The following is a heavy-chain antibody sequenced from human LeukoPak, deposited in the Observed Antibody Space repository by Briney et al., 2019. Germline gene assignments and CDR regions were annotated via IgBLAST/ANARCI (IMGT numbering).Heavy chain of an antibody. CDR2: ISSSSNYI. Sequence: GGSLRLSCTASGIAFSHHNMNWVRQAPGKGLEWVASISSSSNYIYYSDSVKGRFTISRDNAKNSLFLQMNGLRAEDTAVYYCARKQNRVRGVSDFDYWGQGTLVTVSS. J-gene: IGHJ4*02. V-gene: IGHV3-21*01. CDR1: GIAFSHHN. CDR3: ARKQNRVRGVSDFDY. D-gene: IGHD3-10*01.